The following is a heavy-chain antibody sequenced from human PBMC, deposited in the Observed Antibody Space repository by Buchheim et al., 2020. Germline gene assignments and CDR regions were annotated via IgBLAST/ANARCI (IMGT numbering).Heavy chain of an antibody. V-gene: IGHV1-46*01. CDR1: GYTFTSYY. Sequence: QVQLVQSGAEVKKPGASVKVSCKASGYTFTSYYMHWVRQAPGQGLEWMGIINPSGGSTSYAQKFQGRVTMPRDTSTSKVYMELSSLRSEDTAVYYCARGSWSGYYSADYYYYMDVWGKGTT. CDR2: INPSGGST. D-gene: IGHD3-3*01. J-gene: IGHJ6*03. CDR3: ARGSWSGYYSADYYYYMDV.